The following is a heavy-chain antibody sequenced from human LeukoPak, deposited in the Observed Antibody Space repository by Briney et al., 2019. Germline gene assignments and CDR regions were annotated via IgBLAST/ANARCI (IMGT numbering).Heavy chain of an antibody. Sequence: GGSLRLSRAASRFTFSSYAMHWVRQAPGKGLEWVAVISNDGSNKYYADSVKGRFTICRDNSKNTLYLQMNSLRAEDTAVYYCARGLRYCSGGSCYSWTFDYWGQGTLVTVSS. CDR1: RFTFSSYA. CDR3: ARGLRYCSGGSCYSWTFDY. J-gene: IGHJ4*02. V-gene: IGHV3-30*04. CDR2: ISNDGSNK. D-gene: IGHD2-15*01.